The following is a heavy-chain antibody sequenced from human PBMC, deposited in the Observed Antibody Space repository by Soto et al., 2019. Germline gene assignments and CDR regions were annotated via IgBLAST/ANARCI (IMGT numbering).Heavy chain of an antibody. J-gene: IGHJ4*02. D-gene: IGHD6-13*01. V-gene: IGHV1-69*04. CDR3: ARDVFSRNFDY. CDR1: GGTFSSYT. Sequence: ASVKVSCKASGGTFSSYTISWVRQAPGQGLEWMGRIIPILGIANYAQKFQGRVTITADKSTSTAYMELSSLRSEDTAVYYCARDVFSRNFDYWGQGTLVTVSS. CDR2: IIPILGIA.